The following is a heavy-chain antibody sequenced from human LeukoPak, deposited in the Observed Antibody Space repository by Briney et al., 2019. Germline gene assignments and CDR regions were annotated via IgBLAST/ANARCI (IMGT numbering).Heavy chain of an antibody. V-gene: IGHV4-59*11. Sequence: SETLSLTCTVSGDSISNHYWSWIRQPPGKGLEWIGYIYYSGSTNYNPSLKSRVTISVDTSKNQFSLRLSSVTAADTAVYFCAKDRGSGWDGFDIWGQGTMVTVSS. CDR3: AKDRGSGWDGFDI. CDR1: GDSISNHY. J-gene: IGHJ3*02. CDR2: IYYSGST. D-gene: IGHD3-10*01.